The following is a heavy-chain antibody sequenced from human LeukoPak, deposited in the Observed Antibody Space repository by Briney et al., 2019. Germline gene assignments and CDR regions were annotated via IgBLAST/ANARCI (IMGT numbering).Heavy chain of an antibody. CDR2: IYHSGST. J-gene: IGHJ6*04. V-gene: IGHV4-30-2*01. D-gene: IGHD4-11*01. CDR1: GGSISSGGYY. Sequence: SQTLSLTCTVSGGSISSGGYYWSWIRQPPGKGLEWIGYIYHSGSTYYNPSLKSRVTISVDRSKNQFSLKLSSVTAADTAVYYCASWMTTVTTDMDVWGNGTTVTVSS. CDR3: ASWMTTVTTDMDV.